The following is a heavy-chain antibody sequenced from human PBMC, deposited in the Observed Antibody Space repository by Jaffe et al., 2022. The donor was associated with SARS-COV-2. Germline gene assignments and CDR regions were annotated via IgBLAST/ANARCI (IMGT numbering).Heavy chain of an antibody. CDR3: AKQLPPIVDIVATIPWYFDL. D-gene: IGHD5-12*01. CDR2: ISGSGGST. Sequence: EVQLLESGGGLVQPGGSLRLSCAASGFTFSSYAMSWVRQAPGKGLEWVSAISGSGGSTYYADSVKGRFTISRDNSKNTLYLQMNSLRAEDTAVYYCAKQLPPIVDIVATIPWYFDLWGRGTLVTVSS. V-gene: IGHV3-23*01. CDR1: GFTFSSYA. J-gene: IGHJ2*01.